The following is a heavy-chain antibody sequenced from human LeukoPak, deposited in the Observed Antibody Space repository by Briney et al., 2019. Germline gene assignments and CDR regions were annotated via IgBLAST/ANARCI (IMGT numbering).Heavy chain of an antibody. D-gene: IGHD3-22*01. Sequence: GGSLRLSCAASGFTFSSYGMSWVRQAPGKGLEWVSAISGSGGSTYYADSVKGRFTISRDNSKNTLYLQMNSLRAEDTAVYYCAKDRANTYYYDSSGVLDYWGQGTLVTVSS. CDR3: AKDRANTYYYDSSGVLDY. J-gene: IGHJ4*02. CDR1: GFTFSSYG. CDR2: ISGSGGST. V-gene: IGHV3-23*01.